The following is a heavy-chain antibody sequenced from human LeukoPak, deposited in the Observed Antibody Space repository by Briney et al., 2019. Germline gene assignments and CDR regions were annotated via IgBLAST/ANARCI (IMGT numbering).Heavy chain of an antibody. CDR1: GFTFSNYV. CDR3: AKDWSDIAVVPAAIPWFDP. D-gene: IGHD2-2*02. J-gene: IGHJ5*02. CDR2: ISSDGSNE. V-gene: IGHV3-30-3*01. Sequence: GGSLRLSCTASGFTFSNYVMHWVRQAPGKGLHWVAVISSDGSNEEYADSVKGRFTISRDNSKHTLYLQMNSLRAEDTAVYYCAKDWSDIAVVPAAIPWFDPWGQGTLVTVSS.